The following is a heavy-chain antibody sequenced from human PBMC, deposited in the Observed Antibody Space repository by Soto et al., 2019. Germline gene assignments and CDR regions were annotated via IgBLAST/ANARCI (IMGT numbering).Heavy chain of an antibody. CDR3: ARAAEFSSCYGPVQSWFDP. Sequence: QVQLVQSGAEVKKPGSSVKVSCKASGGTFSSYAISWVRQAPGQALEWMGGIIPIFGTANYAQKFQGRVTITEDKSTSTAYMELSSLRSEDTAVYYWARAAEFSSCYGPVQSWFDPWGQGTLVTVSS. D-gene: IGHD6-13*01. CDR1: GGTFSSYA. V-gene: IGHV1-69*06. CDR2: IIPIFGTA. J-gene: IGHJ5*02.